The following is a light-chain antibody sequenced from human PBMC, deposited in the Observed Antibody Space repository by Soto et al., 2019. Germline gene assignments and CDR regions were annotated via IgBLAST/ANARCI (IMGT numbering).Light chain of an antibody. CDR3: QQANSFPIT. J-gene: IGKJ5*01. CDR2: DAS. CDR1: QSISSW. Sequence: DIQMTQSPSTLSASVGDRVTITCRASQSISSWLAWYQQIPGKAPKLLIYDASNLESGVPSRFSGSGSGTDFTLTISSLQPEDFATYYCQQANSFPITFGQGTRLEIK. V-gene: IGKV1-5*01.